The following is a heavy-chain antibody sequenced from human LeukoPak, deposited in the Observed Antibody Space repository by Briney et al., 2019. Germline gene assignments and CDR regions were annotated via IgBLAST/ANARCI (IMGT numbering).Heavy chain of an antibody. CDR3: ARSYCSGGSCHDY. V-gene: IGHV4-31*03. J-gene: IGHJ4*02. Sequence: SETLSLTCTVSGGSISSGGYYWSWIRQHPGKGLEWIGYIYYSGSTYYNPSLKSRVTISVDTSKNQFSLKLSSVTAADTAVYYCARSYCSGGSCHDYWGQGTLVTVSS. CDR1: GGSISSGGYY. CDR2: IYYSGST. D-gene: IGHD2-15*01.